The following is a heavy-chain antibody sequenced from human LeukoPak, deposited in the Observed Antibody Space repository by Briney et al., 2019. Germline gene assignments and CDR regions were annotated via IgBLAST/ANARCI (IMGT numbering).Heavy chain of an antibody. V-gene: IGHV4-39*01. CDR1: GDSVSRSDSY. CDR3: ARRRYYDGSGYLE. Sequence: PSETLSLTCSVSGDSVSRSDSYWDWIRQPPGKGLEWIGTIYFSGRTYYSPSLKSRVTMSVHPSNNQFSLNLRSVTAADTAVYYCARRRYYDGSGYLEWGQGTLLSVSS. J-gene: IGHJ1*01. CDR2: IYFSGRT. D-gene: IGHD3-22*01.